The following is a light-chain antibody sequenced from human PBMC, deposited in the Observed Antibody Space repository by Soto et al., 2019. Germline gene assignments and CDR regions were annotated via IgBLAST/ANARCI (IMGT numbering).Light chain of an antibody. CDR2: KAS. CDR1: QSISTW. J-gene: IGKJ4*01. Sequence: DIQMTQSPSTLSASVGDRVTITCRASQSISTWLAWYQQKPGKAPKLLIYKASNLEGGVPSRLSGSGSGTDFTITISGLQPDDFATYYCQQYNAYPLTFGGGTTVEIK. CDR3: QQYNAYPLT. V-gene: IGKV1-5*03.